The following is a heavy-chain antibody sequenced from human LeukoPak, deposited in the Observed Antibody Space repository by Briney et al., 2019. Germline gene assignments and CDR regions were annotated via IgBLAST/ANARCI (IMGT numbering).Heavy chain of an antibody. CDR2: ISTSTSVT. V-gene: IGHV3-48*04. J-gene: IGHJ4*02. CDR3: ARAASSWYPPLDY. D-gene: IGHD6-13*01. Sequence: GGSLRLSCAASGFTFSTYNMDWVRQAPGKGLEWVSFISTSTSVTQYADSVKGRFTISRDNAKNSLYLQMNSLRAEDTAVYYCARAASSWYPPLDYWGQGTLVTVSS. CDR1: GFTFSTYN.